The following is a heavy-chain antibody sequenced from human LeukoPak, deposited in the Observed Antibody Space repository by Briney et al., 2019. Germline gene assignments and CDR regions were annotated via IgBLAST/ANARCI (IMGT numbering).Heavy chain of an antibody. V-gene: IGHV3-7*03. Sequence: PGGSLGLSCAASGSTFSSYWMNWARQAPGKGLEWVASINHNGNVNYYVDSVKGRFTISRDNAKNSLYLQMSNLRAEDTAVYFCARGGGLDVWGQGATVTVSS. CDR2: INHNGNVN. D-gene: IGHD3-16*01. J-gene: IGHJ6*02. CDR1: GSTFSSYW. CDR3: ARGGGLDV.